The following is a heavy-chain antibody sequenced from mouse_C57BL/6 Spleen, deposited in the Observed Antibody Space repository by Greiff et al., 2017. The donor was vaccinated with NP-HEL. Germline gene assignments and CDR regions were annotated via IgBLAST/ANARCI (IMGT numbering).Heavy chain of an antibody. CDR3: TRSKANSSGMDY. CDR1: GYTFTDYE. Sequence: QVQLQQSGAELVRPGASVTLSCKASGYTFTDYEMHWVKQTPVHGLEWIGAIDPETGGTAYNQKFKGKAILTADKSSSTAYMELRSLTSEDSVVYYCTRSKANSSGMDYWGQGTSVTVSS. CDR2: IDPETGGT. V-gene: IGHV1-15*01. J-gene: IGHJ4*01. D-gene: IGHD3-2*02.